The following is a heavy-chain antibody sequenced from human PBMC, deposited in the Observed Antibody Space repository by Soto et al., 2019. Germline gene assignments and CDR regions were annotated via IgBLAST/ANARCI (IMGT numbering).Heavy chain of an antibody. D-gene: IGHD1-26*01. Sequence: PGGSLRLSCAASGFTFSSYWMHWVRQAPGKGLEWVSPINNGGGFIYYADSVKGRFTISRDNAKNSLFLQMNSLRAEDTAVYYCAREEGLLNWFDPWGQGNMVTVSS. V-gene: IGHV3-21*01. CDR1: GFTFSSYW. CDR2: INNGGGFI. CDR3: AREEGLLNWFDP. J-gene: IGHJ5*02.